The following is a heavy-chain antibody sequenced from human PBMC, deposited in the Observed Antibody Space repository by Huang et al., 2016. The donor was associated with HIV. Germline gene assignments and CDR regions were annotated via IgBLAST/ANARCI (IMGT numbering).Heavy chain of an antibody. CDR2: INPKRGGT. J-gene: IGHJ4*02. V-gene: IGHV1-2*02. CDR3: ARDWSFGSSTSPAD. CDR1: GYTFTDSN. Sequence: QVQLVQSGAEVKNPGASVRVSCKASGYTFTDSNIHWVRPAPGQGLEWRGWINPKRGGTIYAQRVQCRVTMTRDTTISTVHMDLRRIQSDDTAVYFCARDWSFGSSTSPADWGQGTLVTVSS. D-gene: IGHD6-6*01.